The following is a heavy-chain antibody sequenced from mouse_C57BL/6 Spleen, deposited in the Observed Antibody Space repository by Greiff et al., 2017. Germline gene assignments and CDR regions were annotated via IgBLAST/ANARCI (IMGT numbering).Heavy chain of an antibody. D-gene: IGHD1-1*01. CDR2: IYPGNSDT. J-gene: IGHJ4*01. CDR3: TRGLRSSWYAMDY. V-gene: IGHV1-5*01. CDR1: GYTFTSYW. Sequence: VQLQQSGTVLARPGASVKMSCKTSGYTFTSYWMHWVKQRPGPGLEWIGAIYPGNSDTSYNQKFKGKAKLTAVTSASTAYMELSSLTNEDSAVYYCTRGLRSSWYAMDYWGQGTSVTVSS.